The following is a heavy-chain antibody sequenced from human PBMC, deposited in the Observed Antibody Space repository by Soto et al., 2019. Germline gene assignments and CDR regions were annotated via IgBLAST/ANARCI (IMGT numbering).Heavy chain of an antibody. J-gene: IGHJ4*02. D-gene: IGHD5-18*01. V-gene: IGHV4-39*01. CDR3: ARMDTAMVPYYFDY. Sequence: SETLSLTCTVSGGSISSSSYYWGWIRQPPGKGLEWIGSIYYSGSTYYNPSLKSRVTISVDTSKNQFSLKLSSVTAADTAVYYCARMDTAMVPYYFDYWGQGTLVTVSS. CDR1: GGSISSSSYY. CDR2: IYYSGST.